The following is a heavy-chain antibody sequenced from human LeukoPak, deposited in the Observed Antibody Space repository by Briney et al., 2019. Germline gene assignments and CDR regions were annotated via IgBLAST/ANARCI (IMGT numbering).Heavy chain of an antibody. D-gene: IGHD6-13*01. Sequence: SGRSLRLSCAASGFTFSSYGMHWVRQAPGKGLEWVAVISNDGSNKYYADSVKGRFTISRDNSKNTLYLQMNSLRGEDTAVYYCAKGSSSMQQPGYFDYWGQGTLVTVSS. CDR2: ISNDGSNK. V-gene: IGHV3-30*18. J-gene: IGHJ4*02. CDR3: AKGSSSMQQPGYFDY. CDR1: GFTFSSYG.